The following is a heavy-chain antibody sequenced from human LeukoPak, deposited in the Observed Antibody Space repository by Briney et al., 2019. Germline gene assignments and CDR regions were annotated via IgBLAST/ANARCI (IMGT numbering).Heavy chain of an antibody. CDR1: GGSFSGYY. Sequence: PSETLSLTCAVYGGSFSGYYWSWIRQPPGKGLEWIGEINHSGSTNYNPSLKCRVTISVDTSKNQFSLKLSSVTAADTAVYYCARRGYSYGDDYWGQGTLVTVSS. CDR3: ARRGYSYGDDY. CDR2: INHSGST. J-gene: IGHJ4*02. V-gene: IGHV4-34*01. D-gene: IGHD5-18*01.